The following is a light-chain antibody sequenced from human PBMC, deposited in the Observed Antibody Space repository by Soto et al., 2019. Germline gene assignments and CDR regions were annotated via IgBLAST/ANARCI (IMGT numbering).Light chain of an antibody. Sequence: EIVLTRSPGTLSLSPGERATLSCRASQSVSSSYLAWYQQKPGQAPRLLIYGASSRATGIPDRFSGSGSGTDFTLTISRLEPEDFAVYYCQQSGSSPIGQGTRLEIK. CDR3: QQSGSSP. CDR1: QSVSSSY. J-gene: IGKJ5*01. V-gene: IGKV3-20*01. CDR2: GAS.